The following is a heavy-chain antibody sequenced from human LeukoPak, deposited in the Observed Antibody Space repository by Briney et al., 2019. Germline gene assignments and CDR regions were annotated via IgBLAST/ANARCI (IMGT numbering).Heavy chain of an antibody. CDR3: ARDRRYFDWLLSTPYYYYGMDV. J-gene: IGHJ6*04. CDR1: GGSFSGYY. V-gene: IGHV4-34*01. D-gene: IGHD3-9*01. Sequence: SETLSLTCAVYGGSFSGYYWSWIRQPPGQGLEWIGEINHSGSTNYNPSLKSRVTISVDTYKNQFSLKLSSVTAADTAVYYCARDRRYFDWLLSTPYYYYGMDVWGKGTTVTVSS. CDR2: INHSGST.